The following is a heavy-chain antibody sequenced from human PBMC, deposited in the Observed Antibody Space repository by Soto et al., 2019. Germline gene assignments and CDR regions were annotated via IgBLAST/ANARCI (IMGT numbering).Heavy chain of an antibody. CDR1: GYTFLNFG. D-gene: IGHD2-8*02. Sequence: VQLVQSGAEVKEPGASVKVSCKASGYTFLNFGITWVRQAPGQGLEWVGWISTDKGYTTYAEKFQGGVSVTADAATNTAYMDLSSLHFYDTAVYSYARDRDCGTGGNCHPEWYFDYCGRGTLVTVSS. CDR3: ARDRDCGTGGNCHPEWYFDY. CDR2: ISTDKGYT. J-gene: IGHJ2*01. V-gene: IGHV1-18*01.